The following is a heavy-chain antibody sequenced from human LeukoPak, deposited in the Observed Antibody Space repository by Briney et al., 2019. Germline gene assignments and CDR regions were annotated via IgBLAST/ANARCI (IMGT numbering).Heavy chain of an antibody. Sequence: PSETLSLTCAVSGYSISSGYYWGWIRQPPGKGLEWIGSSYHSGSTYYNPSLKSRVTISVDTSKNQFSLKLSSVTAADTAVYYCARHQAIFGTDFDYWGQGTLVTVSS. V-gene: IGHV4-38-2*01. CDR1: GYSISSGYY. CDR2: SYHSGST. D-gene: IGHD3-3*01. J-gene: IGHJ4*02. CDR3: ARHQAIFGTDFDY.